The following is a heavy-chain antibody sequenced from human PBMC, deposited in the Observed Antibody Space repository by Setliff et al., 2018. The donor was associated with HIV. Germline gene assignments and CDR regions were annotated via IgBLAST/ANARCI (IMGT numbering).Heavy chain of an antibody. V-gene: IGHV4-61*09. Sequence: PSETLSLTCSVSGGSVNSGNYHWAWIRQPAGKGLEWIGHLYTSGSPHYKSSLTSRLTISLYTSRNQFSLKLTSVTAADSATYYFARWVYNSAWSLDYWGQGTLVTVSS. CDR1: GGSVNSGNYH. CDR3: ARWVYNSAWSLDY. J-gene: IGHJ4*02. D-gene: IGHD6-19*01. CDR2: LYTSGSP.